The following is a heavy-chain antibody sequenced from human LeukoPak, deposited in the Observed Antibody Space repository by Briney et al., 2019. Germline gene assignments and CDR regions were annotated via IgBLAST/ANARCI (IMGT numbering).Heavy chain of an antibody. CDR3: ARETNLNHDNSGYYYFDY. V-gene: IGHV6-1*01. D-gene: IGHD3-22*01. CDR2: TYYRSKWYN. Sequence: SETLSLTCAISGDSVSSNSAAWNWIRQSPSRGLEWLGRTYYRSKWYNDYAVSVKSRITINPDTSKNQFSLQLNSVTPEDTAVHFCARETNLNHDNSGYYYFDYWGQGALVTVSS. CDR1: GDSVSSNSAA. J-gene: IGHJ4*02.